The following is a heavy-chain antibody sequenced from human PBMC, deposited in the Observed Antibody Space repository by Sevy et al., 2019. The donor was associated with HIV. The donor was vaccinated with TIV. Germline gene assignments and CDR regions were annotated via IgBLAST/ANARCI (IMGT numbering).Heavy chain of an antibody. CDR3: TREQGYCSSTSCYGGYYYYGMDV. D-gene: IGHD2-2*01. CDR1: GFTFGDYA. V-gene: IGHV3-49*03. J-gene: IGHJ6*02. CDR2: IRSKAYGGTT. Sequence: GGSLRLSCTASGFTFGDYAMSWFRQAPGKGLEWVGFIRSKAYGGTTEYAATVKGRFTISREDSKRIAYLQMNSLKTEDTAVYYYTREQGYCSSTSCYGGYYYYGMDVWGQGTTVTVSS.